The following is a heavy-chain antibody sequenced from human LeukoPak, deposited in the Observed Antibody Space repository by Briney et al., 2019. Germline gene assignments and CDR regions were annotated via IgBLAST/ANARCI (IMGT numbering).Heavy chain of an antibody. CDR1: GGTFSSYA. V-gene: IGHV1-18*01. CDR3: ARDVVVVVAATVNYYYYGMDV. Sequence: ASVKVSCKASGGTFSSYAISWVRQAPGQGLEWMGWISAYNGNTNYAQKLQGRVTMTTDTSTSTAYMELRSLRSDDTAVYYCARDVVVVVAATVNYYYYGMDVWGQGTTVTVSS. D-gene: IGHD2-15*01. J-gene: IGHJ6*02. CDR2: ISAYNGNT.